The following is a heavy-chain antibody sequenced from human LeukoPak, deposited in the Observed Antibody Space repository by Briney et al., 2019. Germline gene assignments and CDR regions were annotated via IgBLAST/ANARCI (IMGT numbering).Heavy chain of an antibody. Sequence: ASVKVSCKPSGYTFTSYGISWVRQAPGQGLEWMGWITAHNGYTDYAQRFQGRVTMTTDTSTSTAYMELRSLRSDDTAVYYCARDDGFYWGQGTLVTVSS. J-gene: IGHJ4*02. CDR2: ITAHNGYT. V-gene: IGHV1-18*01. CDR1: GYTFTSYG. CDR3: ARDDGFY.